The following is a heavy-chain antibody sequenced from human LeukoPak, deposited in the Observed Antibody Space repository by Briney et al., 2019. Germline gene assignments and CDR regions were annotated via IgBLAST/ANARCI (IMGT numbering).Heavy chain of an antibody. Sequence: VASVKVSCKASGYTFINYGVTWVRQAPGQGLEWMGWISASNGNTNYAQKLQGRVTMTTETSTSTACMELRSLRSDDTAVYYCARALSRGYSGYDYGLGYWGQGTLVTVSS. CDR3: ARALSRGYSGYDYGLGY. CDR1: GYTFINYG. J-gene: IGHJ4*02. D-gene: IGHD5-12*01. V-gene: IGHV1-18*01. CDR2: ISASNGNT.